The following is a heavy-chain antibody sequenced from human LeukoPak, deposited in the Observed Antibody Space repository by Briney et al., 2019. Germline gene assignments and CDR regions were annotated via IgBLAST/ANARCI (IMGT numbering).Heavy chain of an antibody. V-gene: IGHV4-34*01. CDR2: INHSGST. CDR1: GGSFSGYY. Sequence: SETLSLTCAVYGGSFSGYYWSWISQPPGKGLEWSGEINHSGSTNYNPSLKSRVTISVDTSKNQFSLKLSSVTAADTAVYYCARGGSQTAIYDYFDYWGQGTLVTVSS. J-gene: IGHJ4*02. CDR3: ARGGSQTAIYDYFDY. D-gene: IGHD2-21*02.